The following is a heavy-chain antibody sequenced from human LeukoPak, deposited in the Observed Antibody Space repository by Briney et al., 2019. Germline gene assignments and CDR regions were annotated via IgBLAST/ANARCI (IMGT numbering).Heavy chain of an antibody. CDR3: AKVRKGVGAFDL. CDR2: ISSLSGTI. V-gene: IGHV3-48*01. Sequence: PGGSLRLSCAASGFTFSMYSMNWVRQAPGKGLEWVSYISSLSGTIEYADSVKGRFTISRDNGKNSLYLQMNSLRAEDTAIYYCAKVRKGVGAFDLWGQGTMVTVSS. CDR1: GFTFSMYS. J-gene: IGHJ3*01. D-gene: IGHD3-16*01.